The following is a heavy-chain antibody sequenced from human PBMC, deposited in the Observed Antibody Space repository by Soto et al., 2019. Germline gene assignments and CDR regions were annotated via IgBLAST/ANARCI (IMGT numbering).Heavy chain of an antibody. J-gene: IGHJ4*02. V-gene: IGHV1-69*12. CDR3: ARGSVEYCSGGSYYVYFDY. CDR2: IIPIFGTA. CDR1: GGTVSSYA. D-gene: IGHD2-15*01. Sequence: QVQLVQSGAEVKKPGSSVKVSCKASGGTVSSYAISWVRQAPGQGLEWMGGIIPIFGTANYAQKFQGRVTITADESTSTAYMELSSLRSEDTAVYYCARGSVEYCSGGSYYVYFDYWGQGTLVTVSS.